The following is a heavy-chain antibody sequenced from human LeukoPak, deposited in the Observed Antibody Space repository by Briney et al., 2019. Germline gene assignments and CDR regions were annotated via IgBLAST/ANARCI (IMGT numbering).Heavy chain of an antibody. CDR2: IYHTGNT. CDR3: ARVRYSDSSVLTRKRSYYFDY. Sequence: SGTLSLTCAVSGGSITSANWWSWVRQSPGKGLEWIGEIYHTGNTNYNPSLKSRVTISVDKSKNQFSLKLSSVTAADTAVYYCARVRYSDSSVLTRKRSYYFDYWGQGTLVTVSS. D-gene: IGHD3-22*01. V-gene: IGHV4-4*02. J-gene: IGHJ4*02. CDR1: GGSITSANW.